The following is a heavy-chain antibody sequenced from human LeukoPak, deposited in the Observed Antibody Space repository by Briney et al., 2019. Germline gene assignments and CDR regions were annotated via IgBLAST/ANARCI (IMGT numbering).Heavy chain of an antibody. CDR3: AKDPFGIKTHYFDY. V-gene: IGHV3-23*01. CDR1: GFTFSSYE. Sequence: GGSLRLSCAASGFTFSSYEMNWVRQAPGKGLEGVSYISSSGSSTYYADSVKGRFTISRDNSKNTLYLQMNSLRAEDTAVYYCAKDPFGIKTHYFDYWGQGTLVTVSS. CDR2: ISSSGSST. J-gene: IGHJ4*02. D-gene: IGHD3-10*01.